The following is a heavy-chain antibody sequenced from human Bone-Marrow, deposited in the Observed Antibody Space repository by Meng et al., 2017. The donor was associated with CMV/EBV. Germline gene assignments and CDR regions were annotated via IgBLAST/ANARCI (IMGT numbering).Heavy chain of an antibody. J-gene: IGHJ6*02. D-gene: IGHD3-10*01. V-gene: IGHV1-8*01. Sequence: ASVKVSCKASGYTFTSYDINWVRQATGQGLEWMGWMNPNSGNTGYAQKFQGRVTMTRNTSISTAYMELSSLRSEDTAVYYCARNFPYYYGSGSYYGYYGMDVWGQGTTVTVSS. CDR3: ARNFPYYYGSGSYYGYYGMDV. CDR2: MNPNSGNT. CDR1: GYTFTSYD.